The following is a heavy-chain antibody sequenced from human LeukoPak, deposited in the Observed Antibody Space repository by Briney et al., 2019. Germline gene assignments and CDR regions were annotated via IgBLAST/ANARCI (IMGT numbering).Heavy chain of an antibody. D-gene: IGHD1-26*01. V-gene: IGHV1-69*13. Sequence: ASVKVSCKASGGTFSSYAISWVRRAPGQGLEWMGGIIPIFGTANYAQKFQGRVTITADESTSTAYMELSSLRSEDTAVYYCARRSIVGAIMDFDSWGQGTLVTVSS. CDR2: IIPIFGTA. CDR1: GGTFSSYA. J-gene: IGHJ4*02. CDR3: ARRSIVGAIMDFDS.